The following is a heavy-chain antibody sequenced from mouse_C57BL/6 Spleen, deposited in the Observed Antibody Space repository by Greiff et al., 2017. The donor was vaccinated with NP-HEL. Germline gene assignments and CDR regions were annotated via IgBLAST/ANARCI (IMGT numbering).Heavy chain of an antibody. D-gene: IGHD1-1*01. CDR1: GYTFTDYE. J-gene: IGHJ3*01. CDR2: IDPETGGT. CDR3: GNYYGSSAWFAY. V-gene: IGHV1-15*01. Sequence: QVQLVESGAELVRPGASVTLSCKASGYTFTDYEMHWVKQTPVHGLEWIGAIDPETGGTAYNQKFKGKAILTADKSSSTAYMELRSLTSEDSAVYYCGNYYGSSAWFAYWGQGTLVTVSA.